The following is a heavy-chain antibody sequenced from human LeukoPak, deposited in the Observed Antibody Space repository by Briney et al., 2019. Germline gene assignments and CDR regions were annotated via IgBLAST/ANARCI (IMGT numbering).Heavy chain of an antibody. Sequence: ASVKVSCKASGYTFTSYYMHWVRQAPGQGLEWMEWINPNSGGTNYAQKFQGRVTMTRDTSISTAYMELSRLRSDDTAVYYCARDYASNYYDSSGYGQDYWGQGTLVTVSS. V-gene: IGHV1-2*02. J-gene: IGHJ4*02. CDR1: GYTFTSYY. CDR3: ARDYASNYYDSSGYGQDY. D-gene: IGHD3-22*01. CDR2: INPNSGGT.